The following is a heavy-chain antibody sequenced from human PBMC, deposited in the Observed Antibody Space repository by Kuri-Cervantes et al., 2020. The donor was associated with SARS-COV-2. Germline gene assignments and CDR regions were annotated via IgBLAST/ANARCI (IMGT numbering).Heavy chain of an antibody. Sequence: ASVKVSCKASGYTFTSYDINWVRQATGQGLEWMGWMNPNSGNTGYAQKFQGRVTMTRNTSISTAYMELSSLRSEDTAVYYCAAYYDYIWGSPFDPWGQGTLVTVSS. J-gene: IGHJ5*02. V-gene: IGHV1-8*01. D-gene: IGHD3-16*01. CDR1: GYTFTSYD. CDR2: MNPNSGNT. CDR3: AAYYDYIWGSPFDP.